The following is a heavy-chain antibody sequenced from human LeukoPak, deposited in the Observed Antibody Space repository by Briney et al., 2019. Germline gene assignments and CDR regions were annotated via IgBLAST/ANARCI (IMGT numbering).Heavy chain of an antibody. CDR1: GGSFSDYY. V-gene: IGHV4-34*01. CDR2: ISHSGST. Sequence: SETPSLTCAVYGGSFSDYYWSWIRQPPGKGLEWIGEISHSGSTNYNPSLKSRVTISVDTSKNQLSLKVTSVTAADTAVYYCARELGATVVNYGFDVWGQGTTVTVSS. J-gene: IGHJ6*02. D-gene: IGHD4-23*01. CDR3: ARELGATVVNYGFDV.